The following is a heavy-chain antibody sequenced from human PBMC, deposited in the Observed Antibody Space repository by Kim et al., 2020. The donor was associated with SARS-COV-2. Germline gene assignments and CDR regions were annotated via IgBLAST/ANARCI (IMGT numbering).Heavy chain of an antibody. CDR1: GFRFDDYY. V-gene: IGHV3-9*01. CDR3: AKGFISRSTNQRGVLGS. J-gene: IGHJ5*02. Sequence: GGSLRLSCAASGFRFDDYYMLWVRQPPGKGPEWVSGINWNSGKIDYADSVKGRFTISRDNTKNSLYLQMNSLTAEDTALYYCAKGFISRSTNQRGVLGSWGQGTLVTVSS. CDR2: INWNSGKI. D-gene: IGHD3-10*01.